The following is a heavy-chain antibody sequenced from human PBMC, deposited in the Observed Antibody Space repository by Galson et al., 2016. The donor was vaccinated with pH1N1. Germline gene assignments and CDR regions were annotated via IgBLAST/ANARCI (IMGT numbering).Heavy chain of an antibody. CDR2: ISLGSSNK. V-gene: IGHV3-30*04. Sequence: SLRLSCAASGFGFSSYAMHWVRQAPGQGLEWVAFISLGSSNKYYVDSVRGRFTVSRDNSKNTLFLQMNSLRAEDTAIYYCARDSSLWSAEWELFDYWGQGTLVTVSS. D-gene: IGHD1-26*01. CDR1: GFGFSSYA. J-gene: IGHJ4*02. CDR3: ARDSSLWSAEWELFDY.